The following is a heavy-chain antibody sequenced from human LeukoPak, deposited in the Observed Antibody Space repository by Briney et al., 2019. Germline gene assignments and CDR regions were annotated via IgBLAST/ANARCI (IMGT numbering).Heavy chain of an antibody. J-gene: IGHJ4*02. CDR1: GGSISSYY. CDR3: ARGTFMVRGLFRPTLFDY. V-gene: IGHV4-59*01. CDR2: IYYSGST. D-gene: IGHD3-10*01. Sequence: SETLSLTCTVSGGSISSYYWSWIRQPPGKGLGWIGYIYYSGSTNYTPPLKSRVTISVDTSKNQFSLKLSSVTAADTAVYYCARGTFMVRGLFRPTLFDYWGQGTLVTVSS.